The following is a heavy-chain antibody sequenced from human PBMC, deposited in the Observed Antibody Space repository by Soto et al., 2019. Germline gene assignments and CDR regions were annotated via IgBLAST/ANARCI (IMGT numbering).Heavy chain of an antibody. CDR2: IIPIFGTA. CDR1: GGTFSSYA. CDR3: AREEFSGDFWSGYYTGMKYGFDP. Sequence: PGPSVKVSCKASGGTFSSYAISWVRQAPGQGLEWMGGIIPIFGTANYAQKFQGRVTITADESTSTAYMELSSLRSEDTAVYYCAREEFSGDFWSGYYTGMKYGFDPWGQGTLVTVPQ. V-gene: IGHV1-69*13. D-gene: IGHD3-3*01. J-gene: IGHJ5*02.